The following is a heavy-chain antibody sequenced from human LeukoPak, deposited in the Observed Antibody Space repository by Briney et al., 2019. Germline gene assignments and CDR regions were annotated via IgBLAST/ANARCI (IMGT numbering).Heavy chain of an antibody. CDR2: IHDSGRT. CDR1: SDSIITSSYW. Sequence: SETLSPTCTVSSDSIITSSYWWGWIRQPPGKGLEWTGSIHDSGRTHYSPSLKSRVTLSVDTSRNQFSLKLSSVNAADTAVYYCARQRGLGLWYFDYWGRGTLVTVSS. D-gene: IGHD3-16*01. CDR3: ARQRGLGLWYFDY. V-gene: IGHV4-39*01. J-gene: IGHJ4*02.